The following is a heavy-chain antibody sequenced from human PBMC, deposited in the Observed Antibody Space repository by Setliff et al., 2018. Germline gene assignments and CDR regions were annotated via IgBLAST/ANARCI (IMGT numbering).Heavy chain of an antibody. V-gene: IGHV3-48*04. CDR1: GFTFSSYS. D-gene: IGHD3-22*01. J-gene: IGHJ4*02. CDR2: INHSGSI. Sequence: PGGSLRLSCAASGFTFSSYSMNWVRQAPGKGLEWIGEINHSGSIGYADSVKGRFTISRDNAKNSLYLQMNSLRAEDTALYYCAKGVGLDYYDRVDYWGREPWSPSPQ. CDR3: AKGVGLDYYDRVDY.